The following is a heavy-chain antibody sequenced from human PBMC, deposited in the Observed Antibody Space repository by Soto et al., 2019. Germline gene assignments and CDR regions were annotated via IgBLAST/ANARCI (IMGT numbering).Heavy chain of an antibody. J-gene: IGHJ3*02. CDR1: GFTFSSYA. CDR3: AKEGRYDSSGFDAFDI. D-gene: IGHD3-22*01. Sequence: GGSLRLSCAASGFTFSSYAMSWVRQAPGKGLEWVSAISGSGGSTYYADSVKGRFTISRDNSKNTLYLQMNSLRAEDTAVYYCAKEGRYDSSGFDAFDIWGQGTMVTVSS. V-gene: IGHV3-23*01. CDR2: ISGSGGST.